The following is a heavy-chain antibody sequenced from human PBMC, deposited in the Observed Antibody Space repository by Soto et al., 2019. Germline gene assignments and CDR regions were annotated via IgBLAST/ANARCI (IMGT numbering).Heavy chain of an antibody. CDR1: GFTFSTYC. D-gene: IGHD1-1*01. CDR2: TCRYGREL. V-gene: IGHV3-74*01. CDR3: ARSGDNYNRLDD. Sequence: PVVSLRLSCAASGFTFSTYCMHWVRHTPGTGLVWVSRTCRYGRELYYADSVKGRFTISRDNTKNLLYLQMNSLRAEDTAVYYGARSGDNYNRLDDWGQGTPVTGSS. J-gene: IGHJ4*02.